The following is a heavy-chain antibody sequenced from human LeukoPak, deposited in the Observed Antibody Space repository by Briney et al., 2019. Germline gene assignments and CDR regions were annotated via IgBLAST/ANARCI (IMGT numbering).Heavy chain of an antibody. CDR1: GGSIRTDY. CDR3: ARVIVDDV. Sequence: SETLSLTCTVSGGSIRTDYWSWIRQPAGQGLEWIGRISSNGRTNYNPALKSRVTMSIDTSKNQFSLKLISVTAADTAVYYCARVIVDDVWGKGTTVTVSS. V-gene: IGHV4-4*07. CDR2: ISSNGRT. D-gene: IGHD2-15*01. J-gene: IGHJ6*04.